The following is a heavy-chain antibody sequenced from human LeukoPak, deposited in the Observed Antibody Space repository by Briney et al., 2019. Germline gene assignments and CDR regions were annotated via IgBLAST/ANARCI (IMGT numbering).Heavy chain of an antibody. D-gene: IGHD3-22*01. Sequence: PGGSLRLSCAASGFTFSSYGMHWVRQAPGKGLEWVAVISYDGSNKYYADSVKGRFTISRDNSKNTLYLQMNSLRAEDTAVYYCAKDFSMIDYFDYWGQGTLVTVSS. CDR1: GFTFSSYG. V-gene: IGHV3-30*18. J-gene: IGHJ4*02. CDR3: AKDFSMIDYFDY. CDR2: ISYDGSNK.